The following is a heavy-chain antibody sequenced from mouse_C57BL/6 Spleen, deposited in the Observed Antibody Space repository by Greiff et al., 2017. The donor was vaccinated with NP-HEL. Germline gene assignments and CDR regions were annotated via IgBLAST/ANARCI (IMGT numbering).Heavy chain of an antibody. J-gene: IGHJ4*01. V-gene: IGHV1-76*01. CDR3: ARKGETYYGSSYAMDY. CDR2: IYPGSGNT. CDR1: GYTFTDYY. D-gene: IGHD1-1*01. Sequence: QVQLQQSGAELVRPGASVKLSCKASGYTFTDYYINWVKQRPGQGLEWIARIYPGSGNTYYNEKFKGKATLTAEKSSSTAYMQLSSLTSEDSAVYFCARKGETYYGSSYAMDYWGQGTSVTVSS.